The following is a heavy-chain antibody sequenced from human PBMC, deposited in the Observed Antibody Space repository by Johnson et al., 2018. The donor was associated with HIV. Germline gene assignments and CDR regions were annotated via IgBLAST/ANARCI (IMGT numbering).Heavy chain of an antibody. Sequence: QVQLVESGGGVVQPGRSLRLSCAASGFTFSSYGMHWVRQAPGKGLEWVAVIWYDGSNKYYADSVKGRFTISRYNSKNTLYLQMNSLIAEDTAVYYCAKSDVVVIPEGAFDIWGQGTMVTVSS. V-gene: IGHV3-33*06. J-gene: IGHJ3*02. CDR3: AKSDVVVIPEGAFDI. CDR1: GFTFSSYG. D-gene: IGHD2-21*01. CDR2: IWYDGSNK.